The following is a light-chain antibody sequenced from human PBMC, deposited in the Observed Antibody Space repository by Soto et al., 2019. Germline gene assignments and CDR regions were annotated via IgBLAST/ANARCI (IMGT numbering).Light chain of an antibody. CDR1: SSDVGGYNY. J-gene: IGLJ1*01. CDR2: DVS. Sequence: QSELTQPASVSGSPGQSITISCSGTSSDVGGYNYVFWYQHHPGKAPKLMIYDVSNRPSGVSNRFSGSKSGNTASLTISGLQAEDEADYYCSSYTSSSTYVFGTGTKVTVL. V-gene: IGLV2-14*03. CDR3: SSYTSSSTYV.